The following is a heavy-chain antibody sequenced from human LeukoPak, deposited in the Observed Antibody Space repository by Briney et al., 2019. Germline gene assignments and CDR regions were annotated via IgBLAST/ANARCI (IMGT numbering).Heavy chain of an antibody. CDR1: GGSFSGYY. CDR3: ARECIATRYGYFDY. Sequence: PSETLSLTCAVYGGSFSGYYWSWIRQPPGKGLEWIGEINHSGSTNYNPSLKSRVTISVDTSKNQFSLKLSSVTAADTAVYYCARECIATRYGYFDYWGQGTLVTVSS. D-gene: IGHD6-6*01. J-gene: IGHJ4*02. V-gene: IGHV4-34*01. CDR2: INHSGST.